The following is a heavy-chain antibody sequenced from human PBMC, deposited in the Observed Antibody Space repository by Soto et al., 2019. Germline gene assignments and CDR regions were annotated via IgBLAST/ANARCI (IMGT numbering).Heavy chain of an antibody. D-gene: IGHD3-16*01. CDR3: AKDRLAGGNSAFYFDF. V-gene: IGHV3-23*01. J-gene: IGHJ4*02. CDR1: GFKFSNYA. Sequence: PGGSLRLSCAASGFKFSNYAMSWVREAPGKGLEWVSLISATGGGTYYADSVKGRFTISRDNSHNTLYLQVHSLTAEDTAVYYCAKDRLAGGNSAFYFDFWGQGAQVTVSS. CDR2: ISATGGGT.